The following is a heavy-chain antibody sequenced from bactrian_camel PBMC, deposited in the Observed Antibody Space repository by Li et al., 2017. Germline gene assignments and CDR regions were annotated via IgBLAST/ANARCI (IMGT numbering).Heavy chain of an antibody. J-gene: IGHJ4*01. Sequence: HVQLVESGGGSVQTGGSLRLSCVISGYNNRITSLGWFRQTPGKQREGLAEISRKDMGGLASYAESVKGRFTISKDNAKNTLYLQMNSLEPEDTAMYYCAAAATFRGYCFVNGYNFWGQGTQVTVS. CDR1: GYNNRITS. CDR2: ISRKDMGGLA. D-gene: IGHD3*01. V-gene: IGHV3S53*01. CDR3: AAAATFRGYCFVNGYNF.